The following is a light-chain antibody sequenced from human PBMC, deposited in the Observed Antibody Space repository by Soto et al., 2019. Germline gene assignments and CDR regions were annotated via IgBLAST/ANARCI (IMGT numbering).Light chain of an antibody. J-gene: IGKJ1*01. Sequence: DIQMTQSPSSLSASLWDRVTITCLASQGISNYLAWYQQKPGKVPKLLIYAASSLQSGVPSRFSGSGSGTDFTLTISSLQPEDVATYYCQKYDSARWTFGQGTKVDIK. CDR1: QGISNY. CDR2: AAS. V-gene: IGKV1-27*01. CDR3: QKYDSARWT.